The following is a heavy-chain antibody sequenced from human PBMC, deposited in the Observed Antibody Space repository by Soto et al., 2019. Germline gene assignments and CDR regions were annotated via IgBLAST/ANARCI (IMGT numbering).Heavy chain of an antibody. CDR1: GYTFTSYG. V-gene: IGHV1-18*04. J-gene: IGHJ5*02. CDR3: ARITLRYGGGYYDNWFDP. D-gene: IGHD2-21*01. CDR2: ISSYNGVT. Sequence: ASVKVSCKASGYTFTSYGISWVRQAPGQGLEWLGWISSYNGVTDYAQNLQGRVTLTTETSTSTVYMDLRSLRSDDTAVYYCARITLRYGGGYYDNWFDPWGQGNLVTVSS.